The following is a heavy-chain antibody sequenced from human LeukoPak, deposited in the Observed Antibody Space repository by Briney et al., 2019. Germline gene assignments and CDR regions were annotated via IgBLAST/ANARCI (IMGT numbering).Heavy chain of an antibody. CDR3: ARDLLTAMPFDY. CDR1: GFTFSSYG. J-gene: IGHJ4*02. V-gene: IGHV3-33*01. Sequence: PGRSLRLSCAASGFTFSSYGMHWVRQAPGKGLEWVAVIWYDGSDKYYADSVKGRFTISRDNSKNPLYLQMNSLRAEDTAVYYCARDLLTAMPFDYWGQGTLVTVSS. CDR2: IWYDGSDK. D-gene: IGHD2-2*01.